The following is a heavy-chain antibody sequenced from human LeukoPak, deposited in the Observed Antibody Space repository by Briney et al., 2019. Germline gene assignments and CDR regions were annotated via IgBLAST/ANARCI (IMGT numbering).Heavy chain of an antibody. CDR3: ARVAQLAEVIDY. V-gene: IGHV4-34*01. CDR2: INHSGST. D-gene: IGHD6-13*01. Sequence: KASETLSLTCAVYGGSFSGYYWSWIRQPPGKGLEWIGEINHSGSTNYNPSLKSRVTISVDTSKNQFSLKLSSVTAADTAVYYCARVAQLAEVIDYWGQGTLVTVSS. J-gene: IGHJ4*02. CDR1: GGSFSGYY.